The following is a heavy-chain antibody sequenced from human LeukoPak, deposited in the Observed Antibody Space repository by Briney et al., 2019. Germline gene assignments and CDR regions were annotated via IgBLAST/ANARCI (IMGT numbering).Heavy chain of an antibody. D-gene: IGHD2-2*01. V-gene: IGHV3-7*03. CDR1: GFTFSSFW. J-gene: IGHJ6*03. CDR2: IKQDGSVQ. CDR3: AKEGISVVPAAQLEDYYYYYYMDV. Sequence: GGSLRLSCAASGFTFSSFWMSWVRQAPGKGLEWVANIKQDGSVQYYVDSVKGRFTISRDNAKNSLYLQMNSLRAEDTAVYYCAKEGISVVPAAQLEDYYYYYYMDVWGKGTTVTVSS.